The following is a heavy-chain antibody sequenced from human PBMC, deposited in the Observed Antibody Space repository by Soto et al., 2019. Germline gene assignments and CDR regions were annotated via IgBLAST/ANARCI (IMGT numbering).Heavy chain of an antibody. CDR1: GFTFSSYG. Sequence: PGGSLRLSCAASGFTFSSYGMHWVRQAPGKGLEWVAVISYDGSNKYYADSVKGRFTISRDNSKNTLYLQMNSLRVEDTAVYYCAKPAPGGSCPDYWGQGTLVTVSS. CDR2: ISYDGSNK. J-gene: IGHJ4*02. V-gene: IGHV3-30*18. D-gene: IGHD2-15*01. CDR3: AKPAPGGSCPDY.